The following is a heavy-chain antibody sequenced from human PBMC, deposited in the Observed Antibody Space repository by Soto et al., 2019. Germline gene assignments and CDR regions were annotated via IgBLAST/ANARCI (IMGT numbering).Heavy chain of an antibody. D-gene: IGHD3-22*01. CDR1: GFTFSSYA. V-gene: IGHV3-64D*06. CDR2: ISSNGGST. J-gene: IGHJ4*02. Sequence: PGGSLRLSCSASGFTFSSYAMHWVRQAPGKGLEYVSAISSNGGSTYYADSVKGRFTISRDNSKNTLYLQMSSLRAEDTAVYYCVKGLYDSSGYYEFWGQGGFYDSSGYYEFWGQGTLVTVSS. CDR3: VKGLYDSSGYYEFWGQGGFYDSSGYYEF.